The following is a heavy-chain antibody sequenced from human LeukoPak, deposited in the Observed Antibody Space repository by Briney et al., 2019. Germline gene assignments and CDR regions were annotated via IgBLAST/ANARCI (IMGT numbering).Heavy chain of an antibody. CDR2: IKQGESER. J-gene: IGHJ4*02. CDR3: ARGGHGSSGPTDY. D-gene: IGHD6-19*01. V-gene: IGHV3-7*01. Sequence: GGSLRLSCVASGFTFSNYWMSWVRQAPGKGLEWVANIKQGESERYYVDPVKGRFIISRDNAKNSLYLQMNSLRADDTALYYCARGGHGSSGPTDYWGQGTLVTVSS. CDR1: GFTFSNYW.